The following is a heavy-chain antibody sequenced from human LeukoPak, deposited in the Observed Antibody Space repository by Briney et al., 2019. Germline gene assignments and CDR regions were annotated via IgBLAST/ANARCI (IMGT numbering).Heavy chain of an antibody. Sequence: GGSLTLSCVVSGFSLTTYGMLWARQAPGKGLEWVSFIRPNGSNKHYADSVKGRFTISRDNSKGTLYLQMNSLRTEDAALYYCAKDRPLEGGFDPWGQGSLVTVSS. CDR3: AKDRPLEGGFDP. D-gene: IGHD3-16*01. CDR1: GFSLTTYG. CDR2: IRPNGSNK. J-gene: IGHJ5*02. V-gene: IGHV3-30*02.